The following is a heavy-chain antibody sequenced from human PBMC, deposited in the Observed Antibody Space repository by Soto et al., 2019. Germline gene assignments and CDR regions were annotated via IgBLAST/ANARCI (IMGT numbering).Heavy chain of an antibody. CDR1: GFPFSTSW. J-gene: IGHJ4*02. CDR3: ARMGYCNDGSCYGLSVDFDY. V-gene: IGHV3-7*01. Sequence: ELQVVESGGGLVQPGGSLRLSCAASGFPFSTSWMSWVRQAPGKGLEWVANINQGGIEKYYVDSVKGRFTISRDDGKNLPSLHMNSLRAADTAVYYCARMGYCNDGSCYGLSVDFDYWGRGTLVTVSS. CDR2: INQGGIEK. D-gene: IGHD2-15*01.